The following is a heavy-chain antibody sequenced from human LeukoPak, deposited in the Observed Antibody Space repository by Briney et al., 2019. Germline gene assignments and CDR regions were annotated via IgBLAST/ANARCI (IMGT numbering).Heavy chain of an antibody. J-gene: IGHJ5*02. V-gene: IGHV4-59*01. CDR1: GGSISSYY. Sequence: KPSETLSLTCTVSGGSISSYYWSWIRQPPGKGLEWIGYIYYTGSTNYNPSLRSRVTISVDTSKSQFSLKLSSVTAADTAVYYCARATTGEPYSWFDPWGQGTLVTVSS. CDR2: IYYTGST. D-gene: IGHD7-27*01. CDR3: ARATTGEPYSWFDP.